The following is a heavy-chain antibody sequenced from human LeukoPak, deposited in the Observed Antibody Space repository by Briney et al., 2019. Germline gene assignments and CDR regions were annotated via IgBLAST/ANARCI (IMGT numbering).Heavy chain of an antibody. CDR1: GGSISSSSYY. V-gene: IGHV4-30-4*08. D-gene: IGHD3-22*01. Sequence: SETLSLTCTVSGGSISSSSYYWGWIRQPPGKGLEWIGYIYYSGSTYYNPSLKSRVTISVDTSKNQFSLKLSSVTAADTAVYYCARTDSSGYYFVYWGQGTLVTVSS. CDR2: IYYSGST. J-gene: IGHJ4*02. CDR3: ARTDSSGYYFVY.